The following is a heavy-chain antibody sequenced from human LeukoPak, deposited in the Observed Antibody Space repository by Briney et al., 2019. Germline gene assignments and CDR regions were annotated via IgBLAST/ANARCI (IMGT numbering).Heavy chain of an antibody. CDR2: IWYDGSNT. J-gene: IGHJ5*02. CDR3: ARDSGPLDT. D-gene: IGHD1-1*01. V-gene: IGHV3-33*01. Sequence: GGSLRLSCAAPGFTFSSYGLHWVRQAPGKGLEWVAVIWYDGSNTYYPDSVKGRFTISRDDSKNTLYLQMNSLRAEDTAVYYCARDSGPLDTWGQGTLVTVSS. CDR1: GFTFSSYG.